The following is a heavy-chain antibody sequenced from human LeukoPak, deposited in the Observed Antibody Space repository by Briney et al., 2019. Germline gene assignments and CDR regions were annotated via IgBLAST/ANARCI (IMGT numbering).Heavy chain of an antibody. V-gene: IGHV4-61*02. J-gene: IGHJ4*02. D-gene: IGHD1-26*01. Sequence: SETLSLTCTVSGGSISSGTYYWSWIRQPAGKGLEWIGRIYTSGSTNYNPSLKSRVTISVDTSKNQFSLKLSSVTAADTAVYYCARAYWEPNFDYWGQGTLVTVSS. CDR3: ARAYWEPNFDY. CDR1: GGSISSGTYY. CDR2: IYTSGST.